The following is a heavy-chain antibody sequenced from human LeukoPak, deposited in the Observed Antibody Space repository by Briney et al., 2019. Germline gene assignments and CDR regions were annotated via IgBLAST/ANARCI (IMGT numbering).Heavy chain of an antibody. CDR3: AREMSTTWYSRGSFYYMDV. D-gene: IGHD6-13*01. Sequence: SVKVSCKASGYTFTSYGISWVRQAPGQGLEWMGGIIPIFGTANYAQKFQGRVTITADKSTSTAYMELRSLSSDDTAVYYCAREMSTTWYSRGSFYYMDVWGNGSTVTVSS. V-gene: IGHV1-69*06. CDR1: GYTFTSYG. CDR2: IIPIFGTA. J-gene: IGHJ6*03.